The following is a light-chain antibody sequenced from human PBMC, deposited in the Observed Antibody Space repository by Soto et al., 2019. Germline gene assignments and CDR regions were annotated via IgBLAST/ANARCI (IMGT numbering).Light chain of an antibody. Sequence: EIVLTQSTGTLSFSPGERATLSCRASQTFSNSFLSWFQQIPGQAPRLLIYGASMRATGIPDRFSGSGSGTDFTLTINRLEPEDFAVYYCQQYANSPITFGQRRRLEI. CDR3: QQYANSPIT. CDR2: GAS. V-gene: IGKV3-20*01. J-gene: IGKJ5*01. CDR1: QTFSNSF.